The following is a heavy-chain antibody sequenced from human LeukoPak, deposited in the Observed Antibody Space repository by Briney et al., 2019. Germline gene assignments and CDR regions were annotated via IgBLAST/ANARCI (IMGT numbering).Heavy chain of an antibody. CDR3: ATTSRSITWDY. CDR2: IKQDGSVE. J-gene: IGHJ4*02. D-gene: IGHD2-2*01. Sequence: GGSLRLSCAASGFSFSTYWKCWVRQAPGQRLEWLANIKQDGSVEQYVDSVKGRFTISRDNAKNSLYLQMNSLRAEDTAVYYCATTSRSITWDYWGQGTLVTVSS. V-gene: IGHV3-7*02. CDR1: GFSFSTYW.